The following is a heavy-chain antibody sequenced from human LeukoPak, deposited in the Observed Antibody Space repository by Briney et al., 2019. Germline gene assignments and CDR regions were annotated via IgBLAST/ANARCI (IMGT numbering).Heavy chain of an antibody. Sequence: GRSLRLSCAASGFTFSSYGMHWVRRAPGKGLEWVAVISYDGSNKYYADSVKGRFTISRDNSKNTLYLQMNSLRAEDTAVYYCAVLWFGESITTTNFDYWGQGTLVTVSS. V-gene: IGHV3-30*03. D-gene: IGHD3-10*01. CDR3: AVLWFGESITTTNFDY. CDR1: GFTFSSYG. J-gene: IGHJ4*02. CDR2: ISYDGSNK.